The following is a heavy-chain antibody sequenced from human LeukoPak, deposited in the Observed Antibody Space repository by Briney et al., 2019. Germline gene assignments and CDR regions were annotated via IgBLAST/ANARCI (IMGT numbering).Heavy chain of an antibody. Sequence: ASVKVSCKASGYKFTAYYIHWVRLAPGQGLEWMGWVNPDGGGTNSARKFEGRVTMTRDTSISTAYMELSRLRSDDTAVYYCAREDLTGFDYWGQGTLVTVSS. CDR1: GYKFTAYY. J-gene: IGHJ4*02. V-gene: IGHV1-2*02. CDR2: VNPDGGGT. D-gene: IGHD3-9*01. CDR3: AREDLTGFDY.